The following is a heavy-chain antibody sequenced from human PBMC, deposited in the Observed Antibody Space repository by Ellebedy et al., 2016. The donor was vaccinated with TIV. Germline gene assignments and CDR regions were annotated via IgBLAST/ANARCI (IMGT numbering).Heavy chain of an antibody. J-gene: IGHJ5*02. D-gene: IGHD5-12*01. Sequence: GESLKISCAASGFPFSSFEFNWVRQAPGKGLEWVSSISSSSSYIYYADSVKGRFTISRDNAKNSLYLQMNSLRAEDTAVYYCARDLGPLGGYESSWGQGTLVTVSS. V-gene: IGHV3-21*01. CDR1: GFPFSSFE. CDR2: ISSSSSYI. CDR3: ARDLGPLGGYESS.